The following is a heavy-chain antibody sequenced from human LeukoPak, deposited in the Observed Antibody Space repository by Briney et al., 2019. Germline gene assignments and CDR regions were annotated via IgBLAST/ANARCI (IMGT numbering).Heavy chain of an antibody. CDR2: ISSSGSTI. D-gene: IGHD2-15*01. J-gene: IGHJ6*01. V-gene: IGHV3-48*03. Sequence: GGSRRLSCAASGFTFSSYEMNWVRQAPGKGLEWFGYISSSGSTIYYADSVKGRYTLSRHNAKHALYLQMNSLRAEDRPVYYCARGPHSEYYCYYGMEVWGEGTTVSVSS. CDR1: GFTFSSYE. CDR3: ARGPHSEYYCYYGMEV.